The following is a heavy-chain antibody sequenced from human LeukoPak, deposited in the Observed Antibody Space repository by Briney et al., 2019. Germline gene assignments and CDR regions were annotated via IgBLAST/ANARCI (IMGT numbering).Heavy chain of an antibody. CDR2: IYYSGST. V-gene: IGHV4-59*01. CDR1: GGPFSTYY. Sequence: SETLSLTCTVSGGPFSTYYWTWIRQPPGKGLEWIGYIYYSGSTNYNPSLKSRVSISLDTSKNQFSLKLSSVTAADTAVYYCARVSVVGYYGMDVWGQGTTVTVSS. J-gene: IGHJ6*02. CDR3: ARVSVVGYYGMDV.